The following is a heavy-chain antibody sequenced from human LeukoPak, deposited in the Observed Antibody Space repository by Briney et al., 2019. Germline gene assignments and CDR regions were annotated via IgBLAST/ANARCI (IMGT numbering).Heavy chain of an antibody. V-gene: IGHV4-59*08. CDR3: ARFFGGVPN. J-gene: IGHJ4*02. CDR2: IYYTGST. D-gene: IGHD2-8*02. Sequence: SETLSLTCTVSGDSISGSYWTWIRQPPGKGLDWIGYIYYTGSTNYNPSLKSRVTISVDTSKNQFSLKLSSVTAADTAVYYCARFFGGVPNWGQETLVTVSS. CDR1: GDSISGSY.